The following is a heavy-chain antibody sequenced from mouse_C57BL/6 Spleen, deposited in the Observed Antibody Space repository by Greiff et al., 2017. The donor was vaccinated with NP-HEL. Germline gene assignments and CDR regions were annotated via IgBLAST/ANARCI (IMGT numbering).Heavy chain of an antibody. V-gene: IGHV3-6*01. Sequence: VQLQQSGPGLVKPSQSLSLTCSVTGYSITSGYYWNWIRQFPGNKLEWMGYISYDGSNNYNPSLKNRISITRDTSKNQFFLKLNSVTTEDTATYYCARGRDYDWFAYWGQGTLVTVSA. J-gene: IGHJ3*01. D-gene: IGHD2-4*01. CDR2: ISYDGSN. CDR1: GYSITSGYY. CDR3: ARGRDYDWFAY.